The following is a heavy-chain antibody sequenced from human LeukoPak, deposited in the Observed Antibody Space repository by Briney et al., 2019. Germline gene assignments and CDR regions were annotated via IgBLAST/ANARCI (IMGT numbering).Heavy chain of an antibody. J-gene: IGHJ5*02. CDR2: ISGSGGST. V-gene: IGHV3-23*01. Sequence: PGGSLRLSCAGSGFIVSSNYMSWVRQAPGKGLEWVSAISGSGGSTYYADSVKGRFTISRDNSKNTLYLQMNSLRAEDTAVYYCAKGRLGLARPAWFDPWGQGTLVTVSS. D-gene: IGHD6-6*01. CDR1: GFIVSSNY. CDR3: AKGRLGLARPAWFDP.